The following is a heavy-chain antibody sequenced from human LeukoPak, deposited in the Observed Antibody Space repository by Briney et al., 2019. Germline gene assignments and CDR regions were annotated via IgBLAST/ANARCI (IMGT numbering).Heavy chain of an antibody. CDR2: IWFDGSNK. CDR1: GFTFSDAW. Sequence: PGGSLRLSCAVSGFTFSDAWMSWVRQAPGKGLEWVAIIWFDGSNKWYADSVKGRFAISRDNSKNTLYLQMNSLRVEDTAVYYCARGTGGGYGVPMDHWGQGTLVTVSS. D-gene: IGHD5-12*01. CDR3: ARGTGGGYGVPMDH. V-gene: IGHV3-33*08. J-gene: IGHJ4*02.